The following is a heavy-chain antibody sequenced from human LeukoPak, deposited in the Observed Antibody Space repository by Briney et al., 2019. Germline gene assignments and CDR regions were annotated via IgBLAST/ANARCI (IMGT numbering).Heavy chain of an antibody. D-gene: IGHD3-16*01. CDR2: VYHTGTT. Sequence: SETLSLTCAVSSYSVTSDYYWAWIRQSPGTGLEWIGTVYHTGTTYYNPSLESRVTMSVHTFDNEFSLRLTSVTAADTAVYYCARHWGRREAFDIWGQGIVVTVS. J-gene: IGHJ3*02. V-gene: IGHV4-38-2*01. CDR3: ARHWGRREAFDI. CDR1: SYSVTSDYY.